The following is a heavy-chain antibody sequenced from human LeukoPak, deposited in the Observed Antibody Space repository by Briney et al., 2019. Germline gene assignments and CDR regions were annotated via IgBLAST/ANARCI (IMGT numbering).Heavy chain of an antibody. CDR2: INPNSGVT. CDR1: GFTFTGYY. CDR3: ARAGGRSWFDP. V-gene: IGHV1-2*02. Sequence: GASVKVSCKASGFTFTGYYMHWVRQAPGQGLEWMGWINPNSGVTNYAQKFQGRVTMTTDTSMTTAHMEVSRLTSDDTAVYYCARAGGRSWFDPWGPGTLVTVSS. J-gene: IGHJ5*02.